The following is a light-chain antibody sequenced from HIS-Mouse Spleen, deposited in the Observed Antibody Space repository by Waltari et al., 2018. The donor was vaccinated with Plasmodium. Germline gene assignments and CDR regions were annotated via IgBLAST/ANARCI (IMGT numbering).Light chain of an antibody. J-gene: IGLJ3*02. CDR2: SNK. CDR3: AAWDDSLNGV. V-gene: IGLV1-44*01. CDR1: SSNIGSNT. Sequence: QSVLTQPPSASGTPGQRVTISCSGSSSNIGSNTVNWYQQRPGTAPKLLIYSNKRRPAGGPDRSSGSKSGTSASLAISGLQSEDEADYYCAAWDDSLNGVFGGGTKLTVL.